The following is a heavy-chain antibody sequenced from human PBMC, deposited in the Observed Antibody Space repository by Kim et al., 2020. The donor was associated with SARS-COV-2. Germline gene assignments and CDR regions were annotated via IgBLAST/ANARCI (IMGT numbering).Heavy chain of an antibody. D-gene: IGHD2-15*01. CDR2: INHSGST. CDR1: GGSFSGYY. V-gene: IGHV4-34*01. CDR3: ARESGHMVVVVVAPYYYYYMDV. Sequence: SETLSLTCAVYGGSFSGYYWSWIRQPPGKGLEWIGEINHSGSTNYNPSLKSRVTISVDTSKNQFSLKLRSVTAADTAVYYCARESGHMVVVVVAPYYYYYMDVWGKGTTVTVSS. J-gene: IGHJ6*03.